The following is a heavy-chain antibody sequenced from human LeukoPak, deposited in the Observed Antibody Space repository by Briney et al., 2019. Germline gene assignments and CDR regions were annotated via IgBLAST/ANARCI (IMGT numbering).Heavy chain of an antibody. V-gene: IGHV3-23*01. Sequence: PGGSLRLSCAASGFTFSSYAMSWVRQAPGKGLEWVSAISGSGGSTYYADSVKGRFTISRDNSKNTLYLQVNSLRAEDTAVYYCAKAGDSITMIVVVIGYFDYWGQGTLVTVSS. CDR2: ISGSGGST. CDR3: AKAGDSITMIVVVIGYFDY. D-gene: IGHD3-22*01. J-gene: IGHJ4*02. CDR1: GFTFSSYA.